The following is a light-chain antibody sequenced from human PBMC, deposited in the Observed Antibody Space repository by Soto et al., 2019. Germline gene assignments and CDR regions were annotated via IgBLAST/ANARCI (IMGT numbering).Light chain of an antibody. CDR2: EAT. V-gene: IGLV2-23*01. Sequence: QSALTQPASVSGSPGQSITISCTGSSSGVGTYDLVSWYQHHPGAAPKLMIYEATRRPSGISNRFSGSKSGNTASLTISGLQAEDEADYYCCSFAGSNSWVFGGGTKLTVL. J-gene: IGLJ3*02. CDR1: SSGVGTYDL. CDR3: CSFAGSNSWV.